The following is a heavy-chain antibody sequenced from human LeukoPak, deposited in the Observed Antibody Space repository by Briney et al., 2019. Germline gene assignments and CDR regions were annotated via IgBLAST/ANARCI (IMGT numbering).Heavy chain of an antibody. J-gene: IGHJ4*02. V-gene: IGHV3-53*01. CDR1: GFTVSSNY. Sequence: GGSLRLSCAASGFTVSSNYMSWVRQAPGKGLEWVSVIYSGGSTYYADSVKGRFTISRDNSKNTLYLQMNSLRAEDTAVYYCARALLWFGEFHFDYWGQGTLVTVSS. CDR3: ARALLWFGEFHFDY. D-gene: IGHD3-10*01. CDR2: IYSGGST.